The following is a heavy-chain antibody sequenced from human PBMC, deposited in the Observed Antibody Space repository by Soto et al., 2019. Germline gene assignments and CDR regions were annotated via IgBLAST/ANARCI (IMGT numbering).Heavy chain of an antibody. Sequence: GASVKVSCKASGGTFSSYAISWVRQAPGQGLEWMGGIIPIFGAANYAQKFQGRVTITADKSTSTAYMELSSLRSEDTAVYYCARVLASSGYPFDYWGQGTLVTVSS. J-gene: IGHJ4*02. CDR3: ARVLASSGYPFDY. D-gene: IGHD3-22*01. CDR1: GGTFSSYA. V-gene: IGHV1-69*06. CDR2: IIPIFGAA.